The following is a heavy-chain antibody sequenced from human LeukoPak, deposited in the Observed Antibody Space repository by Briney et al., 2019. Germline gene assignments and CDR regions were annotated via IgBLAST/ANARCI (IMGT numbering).Heavy chain of an antibody. J-gene: IGHJ4*02. CDR3: ARDYYYYGSGSYYRGYYFDY. D-gene: IGHD3-10*01. CDR1: GFTFSSYW. CDR2: IKQDGSEK. Sequence: GGSLRLSCAASGFTFSSYWMSWVRQAPGKGLEWVANIKQDGSEKYYVDSVKGRFTISRDNAKNSLYLQMNSLRAEDTAVYYCARDYYYYGSGSYYRGYYFDYWGQGTLVTVSS. V-gene: IGHV3-7*01.